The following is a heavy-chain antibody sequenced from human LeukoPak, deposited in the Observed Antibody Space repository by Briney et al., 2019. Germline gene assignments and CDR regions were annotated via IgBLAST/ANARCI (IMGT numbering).Heavy chain of an antibody. Sequence: GGSLRLSCAASGFTFSSYSMNWDRQAPGKGLEWVSSISSSSSCIYYADSVKGRFTISRDNAKNSLYLQMNSLRAEDTAVYYCARDPIGGLYYYYMDVWGKGTMVTVSS. CDR3: ARDPIGGLYYYYMDV. CDR1: GFTFSSYS. V-gene: IGHV3-21*01. CDR2: ISSSSSCI. J-gene: IGHJ6*03. D-gene: IGHD4-23*01.